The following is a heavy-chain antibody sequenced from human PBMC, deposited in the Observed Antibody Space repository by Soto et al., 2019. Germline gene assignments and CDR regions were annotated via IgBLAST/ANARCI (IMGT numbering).Heavy chain of an antibody. J-gene: IGHJ5*02. Sequence: ASVKVSCKASGYTFTSYAMNWVRQAPGQGLEWMGWINTNTGNPTYAQGFTGRFVFSLDTSVSTAYLQICSLKAEDTAVYYCARDISSSSWRNSLDPWGQGTLVTVSS. CDR3: ARDISSSSWRNSLDP. V-gene: IGHV7-4-1*01. CDR1: GYTFTSYA. CDR2: INTNTGNP. D-gene: IGHD6-13*01.